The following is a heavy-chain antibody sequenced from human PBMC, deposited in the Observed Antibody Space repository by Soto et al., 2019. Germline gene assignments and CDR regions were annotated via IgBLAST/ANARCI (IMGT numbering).Heavy chain of an antibody. CDR2: IIPIFGTA. CDR1: GGTFSSYA. Sequence: QVQLVQSGAEVKKPGSSVKVSCKASGGTFSSYAISWVRQAPGQGLEWMGGIIPIFGTANYAQKFQGRVTITADESTSTAYMELSSXRXXXXXXXXXXXXXXLDYYYYGMDV. V-gene: IGHV1-69*01. J-gene: IGHJ6*01. CDR3: XXXXXLDYYYYGMDV.